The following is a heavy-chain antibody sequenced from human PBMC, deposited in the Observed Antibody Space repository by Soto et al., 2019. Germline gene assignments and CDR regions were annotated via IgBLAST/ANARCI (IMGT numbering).Heavy chain of an antibody. J-gene: IGHJ4*02. V-gene: IGHV3-30-3*01. CDR1: GLTLNSFA. Sequence: QVHLVESGGGVVQAGRSLRLSCTASGLTLNSFAIHWVRQAPGKGLEWVSVISEDGGNKYFAESVRGRFLISRDNSKNTVYLKLNSLRLEDTAVYFGASRLTRPVSARGYWGQGPLVPVPS. D-gene: IGHD6-19*01. CDR3: ASRLTRPVSARGY. CDR2: ISEDGGNK.